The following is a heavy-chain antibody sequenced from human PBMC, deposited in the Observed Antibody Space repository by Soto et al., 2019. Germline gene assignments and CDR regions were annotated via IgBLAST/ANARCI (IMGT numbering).Heavy chain of an antibody. V-gene: IGHV3-11*05. CDR1: GFTFSDYY. CDR3: AREDIVLVPAANGSSYYYFYSMDV. CDR2: ISSSSSYT. Sequence: PGGSLRLSCAASGFTFSDYYMSWIRQAPGKGLEWVSYISSSSSYTNYADSVKGRFTISRDNAKNSLYLQMNSLRAEDTAVYYCAREDIVLVPAANGSSYYYFYSMDVWGQGTTVTVSS. D-gene: IGHD2-2*01. J-gene: IGHJ6*02.